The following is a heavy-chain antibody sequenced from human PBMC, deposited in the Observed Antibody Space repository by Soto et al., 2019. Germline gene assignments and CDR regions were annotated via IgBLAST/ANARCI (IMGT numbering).Heavy chain of an antibody. V-gene: IGHV1-2*02. CDR3: ARGAQGFFPVSGIYFYFDH. D-gene: IGHD3-22*01. CDR1: GYIFTDHL. CDR2: VHPDSGGT. Sequence: ASVKVSCKTRGYIFTDHLIHWVRQSPGQGLQWVGWVHPDSGGTNVAQAFQDRVTMTADTSITTAYMDLARLRPDDTAIFYCARGAQGFFPVSGIYFYFDHWGQGTPVTVSS. J-gene: IGHJ4*02.